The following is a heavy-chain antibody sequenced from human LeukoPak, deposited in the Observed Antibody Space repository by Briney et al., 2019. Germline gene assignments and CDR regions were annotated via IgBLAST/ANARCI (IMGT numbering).Heavy chain of an antibody. CDR2: INHSGST. CDR1: GGSFSGYY. J-gene: IGHJ4*02. D-gene: IGHD3-22*01. V-gene: IGHV4-34*01. CDR3: ARTEPYYYDSSGYYRQYYFDY. Sequence: PSETLSLTCAVYGGSFSGYYWSWIRQPPGKGLEWIGEINHSGSTNYNPSLKSRATISVDTSKNQFSLKLSSVTAADTAVYYCARTEPYYYDSSGYYRQYYFDYWGQGTLVTVSS.